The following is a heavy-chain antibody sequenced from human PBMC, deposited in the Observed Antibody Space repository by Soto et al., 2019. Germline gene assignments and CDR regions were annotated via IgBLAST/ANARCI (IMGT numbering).Heavy chain of an antibody. J-gene: IGHJ3*02. CDR3: VRDYYDTSGYPNTFDM. D-gene: IGHD3-22*01. CDR2: IGSRTSDI. Sequence: PGRSLILSCAASGFTRSRHTMNWVRQAPGKGLEWVSFIGSRTSDIYYADSVKGRFTISRDNAKNSLYLDLTRLRAEDTAVYFCVRDYYDTSGYPNTFDMWGQGTMVSV. V-gene: IGHV3-21*01. CDR1: GFTRSRHT.